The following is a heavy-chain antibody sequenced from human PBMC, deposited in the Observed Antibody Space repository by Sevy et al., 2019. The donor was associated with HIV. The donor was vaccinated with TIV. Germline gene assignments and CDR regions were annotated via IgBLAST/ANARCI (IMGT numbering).Heavy chain of an antibody. V-gene: IGHV3-21*01. J-gene: IGHJ6*02. CDR1: GFTFSSYS. CDR3: ARDKSCSSTSCSKMGYYGMDV. Sequence: GGSLRLSCAASGFTFSSYSMNWVRQAPGKGLEWVSSISSSSSYIYYADSVKGRFTISRDNAKNSLYLQMNSLRAEDKAVYYCARDKSCSSTSCSKMGYYGMDVWGQGTTVTVSS. CDR2: ISSSSSYI. D-gene: IGHD2-2*01.